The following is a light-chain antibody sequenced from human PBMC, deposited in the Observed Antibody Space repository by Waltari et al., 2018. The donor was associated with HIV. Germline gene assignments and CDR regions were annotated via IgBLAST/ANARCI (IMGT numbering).Light chain of an antibody. CDR1: PGLLLSTGDIY. Sequence: EIVMTQSPLSLRVIPGEPASMSRTSSPGLLLSTGDIYLDWYRQRPGQSPQLLICSGSKRGSRVPDRFNGSGPGTDFTLKISRVEADDVGVYYCMQSLQIPRTFGQGTRQDVK. CDR3: MQSLQIPRT. J-gene: IGKJ2*01. CDR2: SGS. V-gene: IGKV2-28*01.